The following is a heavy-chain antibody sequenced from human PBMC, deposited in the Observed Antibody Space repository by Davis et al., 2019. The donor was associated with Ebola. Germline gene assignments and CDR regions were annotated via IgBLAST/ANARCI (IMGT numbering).Heavy chain of an antibody. CDR3: ARSRKYYYDSSGYPSN. CDR2: ISYDGSNK. J-gene: IGHJ4*02. D-gene: IGHD3-22*01. V-gene: IGHV3-30-3*01. Sequence: GESLKISCAASGFTFSSYAMHWVRQAPGKGLEWVAVISYDGSNKYYADSVKGRFTISRDNAKNSLYLQMNSLRAEDTAVYYCARSRKYYYDSSGYPSNWGQGTLVTVSS. CDR1: GFTFSSYA.